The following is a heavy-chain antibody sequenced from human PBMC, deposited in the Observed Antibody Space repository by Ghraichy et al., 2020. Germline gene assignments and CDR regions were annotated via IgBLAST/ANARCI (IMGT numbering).Heavy chain of an antibody. J-gene: IGHJ2*01. CDR1: GGSISSSSYY. CDR3: ARRVDGSGYFDL. CDR2: IYYSGST. Sequence: SETLSLTCTVSGGSISSSSYYWGWIRQPPGKGLEWIGSIYYSGSTYYNPSLKSRVTISVDTSKNQFSLKLSSVTAADTAVYYCARRVDGSGYFDLWGRGTLVTVSS. D-gene: IGHD3-10*01. V-gene: IGHV4-39*01.